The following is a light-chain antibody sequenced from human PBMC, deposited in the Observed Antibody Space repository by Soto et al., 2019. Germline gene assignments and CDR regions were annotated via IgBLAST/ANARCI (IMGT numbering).Light chain of an antibody. CDR3: VLYMGRGISV. CDR1: SGSVSTSHY. J-gene: IGLJ3*02. CDR2: STD. V-gene: IGLV8-61*01. Sequence: QTVVTQEPSLSVSPGGTVTLTCGLSSGSVSTSHYPSWHQQTPGQAPRTLIYSTDTRSSGAPDRFSGSILGNKAALTITGAQADDECDYYCVLYMGRGISVFGGGTKLTVL.